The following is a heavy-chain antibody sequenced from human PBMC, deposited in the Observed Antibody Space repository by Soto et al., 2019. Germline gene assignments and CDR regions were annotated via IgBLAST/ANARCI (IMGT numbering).Heavy chain of an antibody. CDR3: ARGRRSFTIFGVVPYYFDY. J-gene: IGHJ4*02. Sequence: PSETLSLTCAVSGGSFSGYSWSWIRQSPGRGLECIGEINHSGGINYNPSLKSRVTISVDTSKNQFSLKLTSVTAADTAVYYCARGRRSFTIFGVVPYYFDYWGQGTRVTVSS. V-gene: IGHV4-34*01. CDR2: INHSGGI. D-gene: IGHD3-3*01. CDR1: GGSFSGYS.